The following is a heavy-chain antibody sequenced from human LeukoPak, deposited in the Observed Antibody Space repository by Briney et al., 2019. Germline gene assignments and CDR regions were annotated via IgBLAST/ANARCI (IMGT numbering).Heavy chain of an antibody. J-gene: IGHJ4*02. Sequence: ASVKVSCKASGGTFSSYAISWVRQAPGQGLEWMGRIIPILGIANYAQKFQGRVTITADKSTSTAYMELSSLRSEDTAVYYCARDCTVTTMRAIDYWGQGTLVTVSS. CDR2: IIPILGIA. CDR1: GGTFSSYA. CDR3: ARDCTVTTMRAIDY. D-gene: IGHD4-17*01. V-gene: IGHV1-69*04.